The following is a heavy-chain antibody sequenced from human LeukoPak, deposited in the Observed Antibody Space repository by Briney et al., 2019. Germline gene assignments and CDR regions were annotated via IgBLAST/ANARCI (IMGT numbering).Heavy chain of an antibody. V-gene: IGHV3-15*01. Sequence: PGGSLRLSCAASGFTFSNAWMSWVRQAPGKGLEWVGRIKSKTDGGTTDYAAPVKGRFTISRDDSKNTLYLQMNSLKTEDTDVYYCTTVRRAVAGPIDYWGQGTLVTVSS. D-gene: IGHD6-19*01. CDR1: GFTFSNAW. J-gene: IGHJ4*02. CDR3: TTVRRAVAGPIDY. CDR2: IKSKTDGGTT.